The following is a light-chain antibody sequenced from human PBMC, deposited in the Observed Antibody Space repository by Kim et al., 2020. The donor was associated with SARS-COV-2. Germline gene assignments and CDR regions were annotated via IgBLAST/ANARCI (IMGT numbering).Light chain of an antibody. Sequence: QRVTSSCTGSSSNVGAGYDVHWYQQLPGTAPKLLISANNNRPSGVPDRFSGSRSGTSASLAITGLQAEDEADYYCQSYDSSLSVVVFGGGTKLTVL. CDR1: SSNVGAGYD. J-gene: IGLJ2*01. CDR2: ANN. V-gene: IGLV1-40*01. CDR3: QSYDSSLSVVV.